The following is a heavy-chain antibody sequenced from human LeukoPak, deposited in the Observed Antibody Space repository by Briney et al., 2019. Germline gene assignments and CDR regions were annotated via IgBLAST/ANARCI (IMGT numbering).Heavy chain of an antibody. V-gene: IGHV3-30*02. CDR3: AKDSATWSFDS. CDR2: IFYEETKK. J-gene: IGHJ4*02. CDR1: GFAFSNYN. D-gene: IGHD3-3*01. Sequence: PGGSLRLSGTASGFAFSNYNMHWVRQAPGKGLEWVSFIFYEETKKSYSDSVKGRFTISRDISKSTLYLQMNGLRAEDTAIYYCAKDSATWSFDSWGQGTLVTVSS.